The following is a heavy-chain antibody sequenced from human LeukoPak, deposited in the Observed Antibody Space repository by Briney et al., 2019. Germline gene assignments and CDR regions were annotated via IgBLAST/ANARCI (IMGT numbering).Heavy chain of an antibody. CDR1: GFTFSDYY. Sequence: PGGSLRLSCAASGFTFSDYYMSWIRQAPGKGLEWVSYISSSGSTIYYADSVKGRFTISRDNAKNSLYLQMNSLRAEDTAVYYCALTLEWLSYQYYFDYWGQGTLVTVSS. V-gene: IGHV3-11*04. CDR3: ALTLEWLSYQYYFDY. D-gene: IGHD3-3*01. J-gene: IGHJ4*02. CDR2: ISSSGSTI.